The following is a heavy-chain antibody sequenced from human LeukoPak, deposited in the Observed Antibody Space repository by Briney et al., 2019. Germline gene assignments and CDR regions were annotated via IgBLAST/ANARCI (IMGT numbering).Heavy chain of an antibody. J-gene: IGHJ4*02. CDR1: GGTFSSYA. Sequence: SVKVSCKASGGTFSSYAISWVRQAPGQGLEWMGGIIPIFGAANYAQKFQGRVTITADESTSTAYMELSSLRSEDTAVYYCARVGSIAAAGPDPDYWGQGTLVTVSS. CDR3: ARVGSIAAAGPDPDY. D-gene: IGHD6-13*01. CDR2: IIPIFGAA. V-gene: IGHV1-69*13.